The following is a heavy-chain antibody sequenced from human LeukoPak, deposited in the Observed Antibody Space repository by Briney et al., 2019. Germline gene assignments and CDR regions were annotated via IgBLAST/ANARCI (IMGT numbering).Heavy chain of an antibody. J-gene: IGHJ4*02. CDR3: ARQPFTLGGVIVS. Sequence: SETLSLTCTVSGGSISSGGYYWSWIRQHPGKGLEYIGYIYYSGNTYYNPSLKSRVTISVDMSKNQFSLKLGSVTAADTAVYYCARQPFTLGGVIVSWGQGTRVTVSS. V-gene: IGHV4-31*03. D-gene: IGHD3-16*02. CDR2: IYYSGNT. CDR1: GGSISSGGYY.